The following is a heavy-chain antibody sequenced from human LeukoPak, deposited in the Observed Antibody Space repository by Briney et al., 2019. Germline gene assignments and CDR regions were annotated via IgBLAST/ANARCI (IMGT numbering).Heavy chain of an antibody. D-gene: IGHD3-22*01. Sequence: SETLSLTCTVSGGSISSYYWSWIRQPAGKGLEWIGRIYTSGSTNYNPSLKSRVTMSVDTSKNQFSLKLNSVTAADTAVYYCARDGYYYDSSGYSYYFDYWGQGTLVTVSS. J-gene: IGHJ4*02. CDR2: IYTSGST. CDR3: ARDGYYYDSSGYSYYFDY. V-gene: IGHV4-4*07. CDR1: GGSISSYY.